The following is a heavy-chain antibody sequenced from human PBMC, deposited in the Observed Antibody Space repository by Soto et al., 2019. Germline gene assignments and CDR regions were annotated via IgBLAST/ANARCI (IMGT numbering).Heavy chain of an antibody. Sequence: RLSCAASEFTFSTYAMSWVRQAPGKGLEWVSAISGSGGSTYYADSVKGRFTISRDTSKNTLYLQMNSLRAEDTALYYCAKSYSSNWYDYFDYWGQGTLVTVSS. CDR1: EFTFSTYA. J-gene: IGHJ4*02. V-gene: IGHV3-23*01. CDR2: ISGSGGST. CDR3: AKSYSSNWYDYFDY. D-gene: IGHD6-13*01.